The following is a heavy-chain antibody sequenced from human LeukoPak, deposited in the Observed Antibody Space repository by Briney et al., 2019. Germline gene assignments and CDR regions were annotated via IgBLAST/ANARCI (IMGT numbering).Heavy chain of an antibody. D-gene: IGHD6-19*01. CDR3: ARDRVATVAGTSDY. J-gene: IGHJ4*02. CDR1: GFTFSSYS. V-gene: IGHV3-21*01. Sequence: GGSLRLSCAASGFTFSSYSMNWVRQAPGKGLEWVSSISSSSSYIYYADSVKGRFTISRDNAKNSLYLQMNSPRAEDTAVYYCARDRVATVAGTSDYWGQGTLVTVSS. CDR2: ISSSSSYI.